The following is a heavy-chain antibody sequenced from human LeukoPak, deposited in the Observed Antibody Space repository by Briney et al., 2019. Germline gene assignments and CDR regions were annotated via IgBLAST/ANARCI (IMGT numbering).Heavy chain of an antibody. CDR1: GFTFSSYA. J-gene: IGHJ6*03. D-gene: IGHD1-26*01. CDR3: ARDPYSGSYGNYYYYFMDV. Sequence: GGSLRLSCAASGFTFSSYAMHWVRQAPGKGLEWVAVISYDGSNKYYADSVKGRFTISRDNSKNTLYLQMNSLRAEDTAVYYCARDPYSGSYGNYYYYFMDVWGKGTTVTISS. CDR2: ISYDGSNK. V-gene: IGHV3-30*04.